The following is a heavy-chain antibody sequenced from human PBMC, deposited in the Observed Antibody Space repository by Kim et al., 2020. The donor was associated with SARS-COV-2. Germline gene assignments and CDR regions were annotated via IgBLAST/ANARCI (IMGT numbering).Heavy chain of an antibody. D-gene: IGHD3-16*02. V-gene: IGHV3-43*01. Sequence: YADSVKGRFTISRDNSKNSLYLQMNSLRTEDTALYYCARANLGELSSLDYWGQGTLVTVSS. J-gene: IGHJ4*02. CDR3: ARANLGELSSLDY.